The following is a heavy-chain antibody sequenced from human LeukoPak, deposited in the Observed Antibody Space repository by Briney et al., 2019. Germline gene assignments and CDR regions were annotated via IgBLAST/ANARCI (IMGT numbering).Heavy chain of an antibody. J-gene: IGHJ6*02. Sequence: GSSVKVSCKASGGTFSSYTINWVRQAPGQGLEWMGRIIPILGIANYAQKFQGRVTITADKSTSTAYMELSSLRSEDTAVYYCAPVAVAGTFDGMDVWGQGTTVTVSS. V-gene: IGHV1-69*02. CDR2: IIPILGIA. CDR3: APVAVAGTFDGMDV. D-gene: IGHD6-19*01. CDR1: GGTFSSYT.